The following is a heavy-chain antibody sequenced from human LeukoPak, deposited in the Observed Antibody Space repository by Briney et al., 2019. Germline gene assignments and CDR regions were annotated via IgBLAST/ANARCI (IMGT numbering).Heavy chain of an antibody. V-gene: IGHV1-69*05. CDR3: AREAITIFGVVTMGLDY. CDR2: IIPIFGTA. CDR1: GYTFTDYY. D-gene: IGHD3-3*01. J-gene: IGHJ4*02. Sequence: SVKISCKASGYTFTDYYIHWARQAPGQGLEWMGGIIPIFGTANYAQKFQGRVTITTDESTSTAYMELSSLRSEDTAVYYCAREAITIFGVVTMGLDYWGQGTLVTVSS.